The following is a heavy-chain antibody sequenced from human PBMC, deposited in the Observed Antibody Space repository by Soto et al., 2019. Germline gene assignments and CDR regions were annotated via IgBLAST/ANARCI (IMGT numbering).Heavy chain of an antibody. V-gene: IGHV4-30-4*01. J-gene: IGHJ5*01. Sequence: SETLSLTCSVSGDSISNLDYFWAWIRQPPGQALEYIGYIYKSATTYYNPSFESRVAISVDTSKSQFSLNVTSVTAADTAVYFCARGRYCLTGRCFPNWFDSWGQGALVTVAS. CDR2: IYKSATT. CDR1: GDSISNLDYF. CDR3: ARGRYCLTGRCFPNWFDS. D-gene: IGHD7-27*01.